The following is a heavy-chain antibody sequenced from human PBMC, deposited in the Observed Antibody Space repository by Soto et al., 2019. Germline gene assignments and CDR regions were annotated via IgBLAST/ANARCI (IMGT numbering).Heavy chain of an antibody. D-gene: IGHD5-12*01. Sequence: EVQLVESGGGVVQPGGSLRLSCAASGLSFSTWMHWVRQAPGKGLVWLSRINSDGSSITYADSVKGRFTVSRDNAKKTLYLQINSLTVEDTAVYYCTRGASGYGNFDYWGQGVLLTVSS. V-gene: IGHV3-74*01. J-gene: IGHJ4*02. CDR3: TRGASGYGNFDY. CDR1: GLSFSTW. CDR2: INSDGSSI.